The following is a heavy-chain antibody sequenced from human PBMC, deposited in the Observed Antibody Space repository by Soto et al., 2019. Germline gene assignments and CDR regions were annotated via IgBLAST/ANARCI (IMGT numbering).Heavy chain of an antibody. J-gene: IGHJ1*01. V-gene: IGHV3-9*01. CDR1: GFTFDDYA. Sequence: GGSLRLSCAASGFTFDDYAMHWVRQAPGKGLEWVSGISWNSGSIGYADSVKGRSTISRDNAKNSLYLQMNSLRAEDTALYYCAKANYADEYFQHWGQGTLVTVSS. CDR2: ISWNSGSI. CDR3: AKANYADEYFQH. D-gene: IGHD2-2*01.